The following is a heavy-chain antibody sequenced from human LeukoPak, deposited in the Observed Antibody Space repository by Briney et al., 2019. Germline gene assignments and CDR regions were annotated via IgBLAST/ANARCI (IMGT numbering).Heavy chain of an antibody. Sequence: SETLSLTCTVSGGSISSSSYYWGWIRQPPGKGLEWIGSIYYSGSTYYDPSLKSRVTISVDTSKNQFSLKLTSVTAADTAVYYCARQTGSGLFILPGGQGTLVTVSS. D-gene: IGHD3/OR15-3a*01. CDR2: IYYSGST. CDR3: ARQTGSGLFILP. V-gene: IGHV4-39*01. J-gene: IGHJ4*02. CDR1: GGSISSSSYY.